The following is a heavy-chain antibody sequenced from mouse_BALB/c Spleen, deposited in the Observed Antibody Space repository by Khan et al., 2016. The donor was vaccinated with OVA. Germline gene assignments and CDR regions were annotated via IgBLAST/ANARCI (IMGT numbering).Heavy chain of an antibody. J-gene: IGHJ3*01. D-gene: IGHD1-1*02. V-gene: IGHV1-7*01. CDR1: GYMFTSYW. CDR3: TRRGLFGIFVY. CDR2: INPSTGYT. Sequence: VQLQESGAELANPGASVKMSCKASGYMFTSYWMHWVHQRPGQGLEWIGYINPSTGYTEYNQKFKVKATFTTDNSSSTVYKQLSSLTSNDSAVYYSTRRGLFGIFVYWGQGTLVTVSA.